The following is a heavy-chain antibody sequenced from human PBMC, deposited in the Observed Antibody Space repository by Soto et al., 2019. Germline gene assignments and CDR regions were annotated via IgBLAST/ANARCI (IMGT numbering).Heavy chain of an antibody. Sequence: QVQLVQSGAEVKEPGASVKVSCKASGYTFSNYGITWVRQAPGQGLEWMGWISAYNGDTNYPQRLQGRVSMTTDTSTSTAHMELRSRSSDATAVYYCATAPSQYYVDYWGQGNLVTVSS. V-gene: IGHV1-18*01. CDR3: ATAPSQYYVDY. CDR1: GYTFSNYG. CDR2: ISAYNGDT. J-gene: IGHJ4*02.